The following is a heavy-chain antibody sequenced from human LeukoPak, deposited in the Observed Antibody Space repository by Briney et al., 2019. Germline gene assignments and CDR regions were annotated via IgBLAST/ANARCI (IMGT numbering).Heavy chain of an antibody. Sequence: ASVKVSCKASGYTFTSYYMHWVRQAPGQGLEWMGIINPSGGSTSYAQKFQGRVTMTRDTSISTAYMELSRLRSDDTAVYYCTKGEKVGASTYWGQGTLVTVSS. J-gene: IGHJ4*02. V-gene: IGHV1-46*01. CDR1: GYTFTSYY. D-gene: IGHD1-26*01. CDR2: INPSGGST. CDR3: TKGEKVGASTY.